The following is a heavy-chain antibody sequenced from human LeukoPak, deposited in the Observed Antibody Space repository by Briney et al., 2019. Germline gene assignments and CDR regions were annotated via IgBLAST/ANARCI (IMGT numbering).Heavy chain of an antibody. CDR2: IYPDDSDT. Sequence: GESLKISCQASGYKFISHWIGWVRQMPGKGLEWMGIIYPDDSDTRYSPSFQGQVTISADKSINTAYLQWSSLKASDTAIYYCARHIFDSASYYTGCDTWGQGTLVTVSS. J-gene: IGHJ5*02. V-gene: IGHV5-51*01. CDR1: GYKFISHW. CDR3: ARHIFDSASYYTGCDT. D-gene: IGHD4-11*01.